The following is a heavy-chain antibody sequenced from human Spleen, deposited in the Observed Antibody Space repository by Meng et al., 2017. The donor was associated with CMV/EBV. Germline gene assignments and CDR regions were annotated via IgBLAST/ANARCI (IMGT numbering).Heavy chain of an antibody. CDR1: GFTFSSYA. D-gene: IGHD6-19*01. V-gene: IGHV3-30*02. CDR3: AKTGQWLEYYFDY. CDR2: IRYDGSNK. J-gene: IGHJ4*02. Sequence: ASGFTFSSYAMGWVRQAPGKGLEWVAFIRYDGSNKYYADSVKGRFTISRDNSKNTLYLQMNSLRAEDTAVYYCAKTGQWLEYYFDYWGRGTLVTVSS.